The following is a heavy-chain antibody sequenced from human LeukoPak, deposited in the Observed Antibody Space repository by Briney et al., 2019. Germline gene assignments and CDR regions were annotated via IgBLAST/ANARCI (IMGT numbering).Heavy chain of an antibody. V-gene: IGHV1-69*04. CDR3: ARDCGGVFGYFDY. CDR1: GGTFSSYA. J-gene: IGHJ4*02. Sequence: SVKVSCKASGGTFSSYAVSWVRQAPGQGLEWMGRIIPILGIANYAQKFQGRVTITADKSTSTAYMELSSLRSEDTAVYYCARDCGGVFGYFDYWGQGTLVTVSS. D-gene: IGHD6-13*01. CDR2: IIPILGIA.